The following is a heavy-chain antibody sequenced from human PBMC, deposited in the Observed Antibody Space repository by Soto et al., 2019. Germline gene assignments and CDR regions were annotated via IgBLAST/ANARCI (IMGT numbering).Heavy chain of an antibody. Sequence: QITLKESAPTLVKPTQNLTLTCTFSGFSLTTNRVAVGWIRQPPGKALEWLALIYGNDDKEYSPSLKSRLTIIKDTSKSQVALTVTNMDPVDTATYYCAHRPYYYHDSSGYYFHWGQGTLVTVSS. CDR3: AHRPYYYHDSSGYYFH. J-gene: IGHJ4*02. CDR2: IYGNDDK. V-gene: IGHV2-5*01. D-gene: IGHD3-22*01. CDR1: GFSLTTNRVA.